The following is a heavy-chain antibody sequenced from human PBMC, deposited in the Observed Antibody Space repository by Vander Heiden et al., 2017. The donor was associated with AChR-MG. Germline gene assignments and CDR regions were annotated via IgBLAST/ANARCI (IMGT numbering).Heavy chain of an antibody. CDR1: GGFISSTNW. V-gene: IGHV4-4*02. D-gene: IGHD2-15*01. CDR2: IYQSGST. J-gene: IGHJ3*02. Sequence: QVQLQESGPGLVKPSGTLSRTCAVSGGFISSTNWWSWVRQPPGKGLEWIGEIYQSGSTNYNPSLKSRVTISVDKSKNNFSLKLSSVTAADTAMYYCARNIVGGVAAGAFDIWGHGTMVTVSS. CDR3: ARNIVGGVAAGAFDI.